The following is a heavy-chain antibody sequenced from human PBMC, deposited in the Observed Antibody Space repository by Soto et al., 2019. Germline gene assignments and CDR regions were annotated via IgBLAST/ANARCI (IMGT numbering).Heavy chain of an antibody. Sequence: GGSLRLSCAASGFTFSGYAMSWVRQSPGKGLEWVSAISGSGGSTYYADSVKGRFTISRDNSKNTLYLQMNSLRAEDTAVYYCAKAEVFVVVPAAIWGDGYYYGMDVWGQGTTVTSP. V-gene: IGHV3-23*01. CDR2: ISGSGGST. CDR3: AKAEVFVVVPAAIWGDGYYYGMDV. D-gene: IGHD2-2*02. J-gene: IGHJ6*02. CDR1: GFTFSGYA.